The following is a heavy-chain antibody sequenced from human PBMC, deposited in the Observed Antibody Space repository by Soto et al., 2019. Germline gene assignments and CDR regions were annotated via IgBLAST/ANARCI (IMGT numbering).Heavy chain of an antibody. D-gene: IGHD3-22*01. J-gene: IGHJ4*02. CDR3: AREKYDDSLYYFRVFDY. CDR2: IYYTGST. V-gene: IGHV4-31*01. Sequence: QVQLQESGPGLVKPSQTLSLTCTVSGGSLSSGGYYWSWIRQHPGKGLEWIGYIYYTGSTYYNPSIKSPITISLDTSQNQFSLRLSSVTAADTAVYYCAREKYDDSLYYFRVFDYWGQGTLVTVSS. CDR1: GGSLSSGGYY.